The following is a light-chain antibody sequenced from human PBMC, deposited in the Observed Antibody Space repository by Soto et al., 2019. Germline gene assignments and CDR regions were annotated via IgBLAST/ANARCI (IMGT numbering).Light chain of an antibody. CDR1: QAIRND. CDR3: LQDYTYPWT. J-gene: IGKJ1*01. V-gene: IGKV1-6*01. CDR2: GAS. Sequence: AIQMTQSPSSLSASVGDRVTITCRASQAIRNDLGWYQQKPGKAPNLLIFGASNLQAGVPVRFSASGSGTNFTLTIGNLQPEDFASYYCLQDYTYPWTFGQGTKVDI.